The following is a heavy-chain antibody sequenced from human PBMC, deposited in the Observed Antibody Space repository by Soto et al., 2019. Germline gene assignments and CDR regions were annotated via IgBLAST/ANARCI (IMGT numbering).Heavy chain of an antibody. J-gene: IGHJ4*02. D-gene: IGHD3-10*01. CDR2: INYSRST. V-gene: IGHV4-31*03. CDR3: ARDRLMGQYFGS. Sequence: QVQLQESGPGLVKPSQTLSLTCTVTGGSINSGSYYWSWIRQHPGKGLEWIGNINYSRSTYYNPSLTSRVIMSVDASQNQFFLKLTSVTAADTAVYYCARDRLMGQYFGSWGQGTLVTVSS. CDR1: GGSINSGSYY.